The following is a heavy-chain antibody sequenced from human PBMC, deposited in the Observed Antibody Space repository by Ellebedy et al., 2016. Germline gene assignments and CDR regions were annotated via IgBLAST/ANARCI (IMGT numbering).Heavy chain of an antibody. D-gene: IGHD5-18*01. Sequence: GESLKISCAASGFTFSSYAMSWVRQAPGKGLEWVSGINWNGGSTGYADSVKGRFTISRDNAKNSLYLQMNSLRAEDTAVYYCARVGEKQLWIVYWGQGTLVTVSA. V-gene: IGHV3-20*04. CDR3: ARVGEKQLWIVY. CDR2: INWNGGST. CDR1: GFTFSSYA. J-gene: IGHJ4*02.